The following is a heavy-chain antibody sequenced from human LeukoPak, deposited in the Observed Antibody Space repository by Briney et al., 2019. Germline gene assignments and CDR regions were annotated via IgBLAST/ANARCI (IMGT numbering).Heavy chain of an antibody. Sequence: GGSLRLSCAASGFTFSSYGMHWVRQAPGKGLEWVAFIRYDGSNKYYADSVKGRFTISRDNSKNTLYLQMNSLRAEDTAVYYCAKDRASGYYGWFDPRGQGTLVTVSS. J-gene: IGHJ5*02. V-gene: IGHV3-30*02. CDR2: IRYDGSNK. D-gene: IGHD3-22*01. CDR3: AKDRASGYYGWFDP. CDR1: GFTFSSYG.